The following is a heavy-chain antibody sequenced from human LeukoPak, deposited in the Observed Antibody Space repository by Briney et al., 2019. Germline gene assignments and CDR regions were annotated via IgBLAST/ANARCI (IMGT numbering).Heavy chain of an antibody. Sequence: GGSLRLSCAASGFTFSSYSMNWVRQAPGKGLEWVSSISSSSSYIYYADSVKGRFTISRDNATTSLYLQMNSLRAEDTAVYYCARDKSSTNFDYWGQGTLVTVSS. CDR3: ARDKSSTNFDY. J-gene: IGHJ4*02. CDR2: ISSSSSYI. V-gene: IGHV3-21*01. D-gene: IGHD6-13*01. CDR1: GFTFSSYS.